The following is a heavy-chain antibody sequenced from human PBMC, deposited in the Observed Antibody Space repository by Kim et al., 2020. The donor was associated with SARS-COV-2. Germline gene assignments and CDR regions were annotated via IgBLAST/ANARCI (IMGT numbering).Heavy chain of an antibody. CDR1: GYTFTSYA. V-gene: IGHV7-4-1*02. CDR3: ATGRGARGSYYYDSSGDYFDY. D-gene: IGHD3-22*01. CDR2: INTNTGNP. J-gene: IGHJ4*02. Sequence: ASVKVSCKASGYTFTSYAMNWVRQAPGQGLEWMGWINTNTGNPTYAQGFTGRFVFSLDTSVSTAYLQISSLKAEDTAVYYCATGRGARGSYYYDSSGDYFDYWGPGTLVTVSS.